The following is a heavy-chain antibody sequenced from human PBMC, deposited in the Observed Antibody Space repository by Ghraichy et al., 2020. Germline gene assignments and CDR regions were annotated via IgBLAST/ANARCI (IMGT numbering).Heavy chain of an antibody. V-gene: IGHV3-9*01. CDR2: ISWNSGSI. Sequence: LRLSCAASGFTFDDYAMHWVRQAPGKGLEWVSGISWNSGSIGYADSVKGRFTISRDNAKNSLYLQMNSLRAEDTALYYCARQYSYGYYFDYWGQGTLVTVSS. J-gene: IGHJ4*02. CDR3: ARQYSYGYYFDY. D-gene: IGHD5-18*01. CDR1: GFTFDDYA.